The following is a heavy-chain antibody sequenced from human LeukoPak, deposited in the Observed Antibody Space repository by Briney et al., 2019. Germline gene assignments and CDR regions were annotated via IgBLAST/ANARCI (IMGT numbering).Heavy chain of an antibody. CDR2: IYYSGST. J-gene: IGHJ4*02. V-gene: IGHV4-59*01. CDR1: GGSISSYY. D-gene: IGHD1-26*01. Sequence: SETLSLTCTVSGGSISSYYWSWIRQPPGKGLEWIGYIYYSGSTNYNPSLKSRVTISVDTSKNQFSLKLSSVTAADTAVYYCARWTGSYASGFDYWGQGTLVIVSS. CDR3: ARWTGSYASGFDY.